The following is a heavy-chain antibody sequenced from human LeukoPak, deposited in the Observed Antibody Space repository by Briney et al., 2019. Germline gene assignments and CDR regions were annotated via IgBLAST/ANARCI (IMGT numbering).Heavy chain of an antibody. CDR2: ISGSGGST. Sequence: GGYLRLSCAASGFTFSSYAMTWVRQAPGKGLEWVSTISGSGGSTYYAASVKGRFTISRDNSKNTLYLQMNSLRAEDTAVYYCANSPARAQDVWGQGTTVTVSS. V-gene: IGHV3-23*01. J-gene: IGHJ6*02. CDR1: GFTFSSYA. CDR3: ANSPARAQDV.